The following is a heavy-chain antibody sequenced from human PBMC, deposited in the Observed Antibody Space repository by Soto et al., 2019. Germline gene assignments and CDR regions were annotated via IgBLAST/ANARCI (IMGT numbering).Heavy chain of an antibody. CDR3: ARDAARYYDFWSGPNEDDYYYAMDV. J-gene: IGHJ6*02. CDR1: GYSINSGYY. CDR2: IYHSGTT. V-gene: IGHV4-38-2*02. Sequence: SETLSLTCAVSGYSINSGYYWGWIRQPPGKGLQWIGSIYHSGTTYYNPSLKSRVTISVGTSRNQFSLKLTSVTAADTAVYFCARDAARYYDFWSGPNEDDYYYAMDVWGQGTTVTVSS. D-gene: IGHD3-3*01.